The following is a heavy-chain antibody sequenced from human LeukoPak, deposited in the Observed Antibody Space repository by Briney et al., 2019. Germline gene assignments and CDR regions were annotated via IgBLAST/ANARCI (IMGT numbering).Heavy chain of an antibody. J-gene: IGHJ4*02. D-gene: IGHD5-12*01. V-gene: IGHV1-2*06. CDR1: GYTFTGYY. CDR3: ARVMATIGSIFDY. CDR2: INPNSGGT. Sequence: GASVKVSCKASGYTFTGYYMHWVRQAPGQGLEWMGRINPNSGGTNYAQKFQGRVTMTRDTSISTAYMELSRLRPDDTAVYYCARVMATIGSIFDYWGQGTLVTVSS.